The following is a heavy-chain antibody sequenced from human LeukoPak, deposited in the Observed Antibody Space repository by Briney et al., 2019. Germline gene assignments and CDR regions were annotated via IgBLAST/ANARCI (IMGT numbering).Heavy chain of an antibody. V-gene: IGHV5-51*01. CDR1: GYSFTSYW. Sequence: GESLKISCKGSGYSFTSYWIGWVRQMPGKGLEWMGIIYPGDSDTRYSPSFQGQVTISADKSISTAYLQWSSLKASDTAMYYCARLKVSGTIPPYYYYGMDVWGQGTTVTVSS. J-gene: IGHJ6*02. CDR3: ARLKVSGTIPPYYYYGMDV. CDR2: IYPGDSDT. D-gene: IGHD3-10*01.